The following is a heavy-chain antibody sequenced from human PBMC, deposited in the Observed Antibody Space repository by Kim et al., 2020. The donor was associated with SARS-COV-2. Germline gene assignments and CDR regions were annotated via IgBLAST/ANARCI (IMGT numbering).Heavy chain of an antibody. Sequence: GGSLRLSCAASGFTFSDYYMDWVRQAPGKGLEWVGRSRNKANNYATQYAASVKGRFTISRDESKNSLYLQMDSLKTDATAVYDCARDELGSYPYWGHGTL. D-gene: IGHD1-26*01. CDR3: ARDELGSYPY. V-gene: IGHV3-72*01. J-gene: IGHJ4*01. CDR1: GFTFSDYY. CDR2: SRNKANNYAT.